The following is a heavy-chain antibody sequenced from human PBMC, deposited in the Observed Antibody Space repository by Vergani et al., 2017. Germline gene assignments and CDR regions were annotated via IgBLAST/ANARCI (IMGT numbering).Heavy chain of an antibody. D-gene: IGHD5-18*01. J-gene: IGHJ4*02. CDR2: IYYSGST. Sequence: QVQLQQWGAGLLKPSETLSLTCTVSGGSISSGGYYWSWIRQHPGKGLEWIGYIYYSGSTYYNPSLKSRVTISVDTSKNQFSLKLSSVTAADTAVYYCARDLGGYSYGCYGYWGQGTLVTVSS. CDR1: GGSISSGGYY. CDR3: ARDLGGYSYGCYGY. V-gene: IGHV4-31*03.